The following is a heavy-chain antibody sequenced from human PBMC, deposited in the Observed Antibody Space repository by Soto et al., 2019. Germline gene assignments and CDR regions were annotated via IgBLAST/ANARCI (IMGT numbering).Heavy chain of an antibody. Sequence: PGGSLRLSCAASGFAVSSNYMTWVRQAPGKGLEWVSVIYSGGNTFYADSVKGRFTSSRDKSKNTLYLQMNSLRAEDTAVYYCAGATGRYWGQGTLVTVSP. CDR3: AGATGRY. D-gene: IGHD1-1*01. CDR2: IYSGGNT. V-gene: IGHV3-53*01. J-gene: IGHJ4*02. CDR1: GFAVSSNY.